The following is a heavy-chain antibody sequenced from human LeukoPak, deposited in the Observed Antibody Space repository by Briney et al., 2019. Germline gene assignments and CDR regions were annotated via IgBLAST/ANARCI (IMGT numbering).Heavy chain of an antibody. J-gene: IGHJ3*02. CDR1: GYTFTGYY. CDR2: INPNSGGT. Sequence: GASVKVSCKASGYTFTGYYMHWVRQAPGQGLEWMGRINPNSGGTSYAQKFQGRVTMTRDTSISTAYMELSRLRSDDTAVYYCARSHSRITMIVVDYFDIWGQGTMVTVSS. D-gene: IGHD3-22*01. CDR3: ARSHSRITMIVVDYFDI. V-gene: IGHV1-2*06.